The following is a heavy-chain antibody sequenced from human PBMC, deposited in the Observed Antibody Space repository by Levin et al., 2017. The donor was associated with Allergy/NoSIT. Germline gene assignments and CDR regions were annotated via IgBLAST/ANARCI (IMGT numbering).Heavy chain of an antibody. Sequence: GESLKISCAASGFTFSSYWMHWFRQAPGKGLVWVSRINSDGSNTDYADSVKGRFTISRDNAKNTLYLQMNSLRAEDTAVYFCVRLTVITPLDYWGQGTLVTVSS. D-gene: IGHD4-23*01. V-gene: IGHV3-74*01. CDR2: INSDGSNT. CDR3: VRLTVITPLDY. J-gene: IGHJ4*02. CDR1: GFTFSSYW.